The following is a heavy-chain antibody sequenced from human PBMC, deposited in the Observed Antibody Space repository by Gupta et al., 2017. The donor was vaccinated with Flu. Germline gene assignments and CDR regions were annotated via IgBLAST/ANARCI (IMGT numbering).Heavy chain of an antibody. CDR3: AKDSSYRSTPLFWDS. V-gene: IGHV3-23*01. Sequence: EVHLLESGGGLVQPGGSLRLSCAVSGFTFTNYGMSWVRQAPGKGLEWVSSIGASGGRTYYADSVKGRFTISRDNSNNTLYLQMNSLRAEDTAVYYCAKDSSYRSTPLFWDSWGQGSLVTVSS. D-gene: IGHD3-16*01. J-gene: IGHJ1*01. CDR1: GFTFTNYG. CDR2: IGASGGRT.